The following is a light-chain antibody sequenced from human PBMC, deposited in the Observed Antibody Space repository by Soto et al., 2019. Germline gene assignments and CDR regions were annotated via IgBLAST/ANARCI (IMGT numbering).Light chain of an antibody. J-gene: IGLJ2*01. V-gene: IGLV2-14*01. CDR1: NSDVGGYNY. Sequence: QSVLTQPASVSGSPAQSITISCTGTNSDVGGYNYVSWYQQHPGKAPKLMIYEVRHRPSGVSNRFSGSKSGNTASLTISGLQAEDEAVYFCSSYTTNTTPYVVFGGGTKVTVL. CDR2: EVR. CDR3: SSYTTNTTPYVV.